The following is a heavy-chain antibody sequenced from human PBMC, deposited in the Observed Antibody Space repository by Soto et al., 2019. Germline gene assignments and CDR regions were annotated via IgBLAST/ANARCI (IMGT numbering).Heavy chain of an antibody. D-gene: IGHD3-10*01. CDR2: ISAYNGNT. J-gene: IGHJ3*02. CDR3: AREPNPLWFGEGDAFDI. V-gene: IGHV1-18*04. CDR1: GYTFTSYG. Sequence: AAVKVSCKASGYTFTSYGISWVRQAPGQGLEWMGWISAYNGNTNYAQKLQGRVTMTTDTSTSTAYMELRSLRSDDTAVYYCAREPNPLWFGEGDAFDIWGQGTMVTVSS.